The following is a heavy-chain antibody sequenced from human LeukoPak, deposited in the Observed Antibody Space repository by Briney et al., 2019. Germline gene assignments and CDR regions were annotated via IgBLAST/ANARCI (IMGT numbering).Heavy chain of an antibody. CDR3: AREGRMGTADAFDV. CDR2: VCIAGDT. Sequence: PGGSLRLSCAASGFTFNNYEMHWVRHTAGKGLEWVSAVCIAGDTFYAGSVKGRFSISRDNAESSLFLQMNSLRAGDTAVYYCAREGRMGTADAFDVWGQGTMVTVSS. CDR1: GFTFNNYE. J-gene: IGHJ3*01. V-gene: IGHV3-13*01. D-gene: IGHD1-14*01.